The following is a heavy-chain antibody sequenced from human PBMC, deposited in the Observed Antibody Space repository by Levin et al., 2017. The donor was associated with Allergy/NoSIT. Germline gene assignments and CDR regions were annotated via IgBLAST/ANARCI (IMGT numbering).Heavy chain of an antibody. D-gene: IGHD3-3*01. CDR1: GGTFSSYA. CDR3: ATRSRVVGYYYYGMDV. CDR2: IIPIFGTA. V-gene: IGHV1-69*06. J-gene: IGHJ6*02. Sequence: GASVKVSCKASGGTFSSYAISWVRQAPGQGLERMGGIIPIFGTANYAQKFQGRVTITADKSTSTAYMELSSLRSEDTAVYYCATRSRVVGYYYYGMDVWGQGTTVTVSS.